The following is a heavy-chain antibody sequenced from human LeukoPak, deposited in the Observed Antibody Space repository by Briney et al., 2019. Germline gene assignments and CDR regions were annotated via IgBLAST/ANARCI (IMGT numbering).Heavy chain of an antibody. CDR3: AKEASGSYYYGSGTSRDAVDI. D-gene: IGHD3-10*01. Sequence: HPGGSLRLSCAASGFTFSSFGMHWVRQAPGKGLEWVAVIYYDGSNKYYADSVKGRFTISRDDSENTLYLQMSSLRVEDTAVYYCAKEASGSYYYGSGTSRDAVDIWGQGTMVTVSS. J-gene: IGHJ3*02. CDR2: IYYDGSNK. CDR1: GFTFSSFG. V-gene: IGHV3-33*03.